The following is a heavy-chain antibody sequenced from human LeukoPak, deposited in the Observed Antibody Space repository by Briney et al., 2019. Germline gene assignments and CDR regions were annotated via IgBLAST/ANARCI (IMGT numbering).Heavy chain of an antibody. Sequence: SVKVSCKASGGTFSSYTISWVRQAPGQGLEWMGRIIPILGIANYAQKFQGRVTITADKSTSTAYMELSSLRSEDTAVYYCATDRRYCSSTSCYSHYFDYWGQGTLVTVSS. J-gene: IGHJ4*02. CDR3: ATDRRYCSSTSCYSHYFDY. CDR2: IIPILGIA. V-gene: IGHV1-69*04. CDR1: GGTFSSYT. D-gene: IGHD2-2*01.